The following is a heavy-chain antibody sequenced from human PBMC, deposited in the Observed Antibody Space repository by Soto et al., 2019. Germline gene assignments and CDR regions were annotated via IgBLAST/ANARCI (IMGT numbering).Heavy chain of an antibody. CDR2: ISGSGGSS. J-gene: IGHJ6*03. D-gene: IGHD5-18*01. CDR1: GFTFSSYA. Sequence: GGSLRLSCAASGFTFSSYAMSWVRQAPGKGLEWVSVISGSGGSSYYADSVKGRFTISRDNSKNTLYLQVNSLRAEDTAVYYCAKAPRGYRSYSYYYYMDVWGKGTTVTVSS. V-gene: IGHV3-23*01. CDR3: AKAPRGYRSYSYYYYMDV.